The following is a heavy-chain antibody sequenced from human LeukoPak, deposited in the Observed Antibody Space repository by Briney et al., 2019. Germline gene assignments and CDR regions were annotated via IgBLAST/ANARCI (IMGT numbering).Heavy chain of an antibody. D-gene: IGHD3-10*01. V-gene: IGHV1-2*02. CDR2: INPNSGAT. CDR1: GYTFTGYY. Sequence: ASVKVSCNASGYTFTGYYIHWVRQAPGQGLECMAWINPNSGATNYAQKFQGRVSMTRDTSISTTYMALSRLTSDDTAVYFCARGRFGESDNWFDPWGQGTLVTVSS. CDR3: ARGRFGESDNWFDP. J-gene: IGHJ5*02.